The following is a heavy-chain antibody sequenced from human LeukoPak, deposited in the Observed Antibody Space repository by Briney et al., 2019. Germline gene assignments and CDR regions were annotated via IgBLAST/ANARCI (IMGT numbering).Heavy chain of an antibody. V-gene: IGHV3-48*03. Sequence: GGSLRLSCAASGFTFSSYEMNWVRQAPGKGLEWVSYISSSGSTIYYADSVKGRFTISRDNAKNSLYLQMNSLRAEDMAVYYCARDLGAAAVLFDYWGQGTLVTVSS. CDR2: ISSSGSTI. CDR3: ARDLGAAAVLFDY. J-gene: IGHJ4*02. CDR1: GFTFSSYE. D-gene: IGHD6-13*01.